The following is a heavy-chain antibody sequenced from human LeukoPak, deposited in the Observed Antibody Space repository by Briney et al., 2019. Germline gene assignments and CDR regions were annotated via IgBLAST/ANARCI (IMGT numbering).Heavy chain of an antibody. Sequence: PGGSLRLSCTVSGFTFSDHYMEWVRQAPGKGLEWVSAISGSAGSTYYADSVRGRFTISRDNSKNTLYLQMNSLRAEDTAVYYCATVIRGMGYWGQGTLVTVSS. D-gene: IGHD3-10*01. V-gene: IGHV3-23*01. CDR2: ISGSAGST. J-gene: IGHJ4*02. CDR3: ATVIRGMGY. CDR1: GFTFSDHY.